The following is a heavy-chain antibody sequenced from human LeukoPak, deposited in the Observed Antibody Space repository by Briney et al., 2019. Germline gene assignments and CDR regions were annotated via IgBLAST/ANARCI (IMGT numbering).Heavy chain of an antibody. CDR3: ARAHYDFWSGYCYY. V-gene: IGHV3-11*04. J-gene: IGHJ4*02. Sequence: GGSLRLSCAASGFTFSDYYMSWIRQAPGKGLEWVSYISSSGSTICYADSVKGRFTISRDNAKNSLYLQMNSLRAEDTAVYYCARAHYDFWSGYCYYWGQGTLVTVSS. CDR1: GFTFSDYY. D-gene: IGHD3-3*01. CDR2: ISSSGSTI.